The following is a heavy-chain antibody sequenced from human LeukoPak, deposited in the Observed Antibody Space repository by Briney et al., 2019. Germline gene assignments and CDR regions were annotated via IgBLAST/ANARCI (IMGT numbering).Heavy chain of an antibody. D-gene: IGHD3-22*01. CDR2: ISASTSSI. J-gene: IGHJ4*02. CDR1: GFTFSSYG. Sequence: QPGGSLRLSCAASGFTFSSYGMHWVRQAPGKGLEWVSYISASTSSIYYADSVKGRFTISRDIGKNSLYLQMNSLRAEDTAVYYCAASSGSGNYAYYFDYWGQGTLVTVSS. V-gene: IGHV3-48*04. CDR3: AASSGSGNYAYYFDY.